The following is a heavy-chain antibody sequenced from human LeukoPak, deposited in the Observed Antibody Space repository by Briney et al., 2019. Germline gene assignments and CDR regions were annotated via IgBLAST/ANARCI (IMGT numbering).Heavy chain of an antibody. Sequence: PSETLSLTCTVSGGSISDYYWTWIRQPAGKGLEWIGRIYSSGRTNYNSSLKSRVTMSVDTSKKQFSLKLNSVTAADTAVYYCARHSVASPSDAWGPGTLVTVSS. CDR2: IYSSGRT. CDR3: ARHSVASPSDA. D-gene: IGHD2-21*01. J-gene: IGHJ5*02. V-gene: IGHV4-4*07. CDR1: GGSISDYY.